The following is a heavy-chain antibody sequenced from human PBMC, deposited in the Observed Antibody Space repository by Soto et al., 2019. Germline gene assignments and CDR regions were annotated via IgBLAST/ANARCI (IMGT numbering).Heavy chain of an antibody. J-gene: IGHJ4*02. CDR3: ARAEEDYGDVDYFDY. Sequence: EVQLVESGGGLVQPGGSLRLSCAASGFTFSTYWMSWVRQAPGKGLEWVANIKQDGSEKYYVDSVKGRFTISRDNAKISLYLQMNSLRVEYTAVYYCARAEEDYGDVDYFDYWGQGTLVTVSS. CDR2: IKQDGSEK. D-gene: IGHD4-17*01. V-gene: IGHV3-7*05. CDR1: GFTFSTYW.